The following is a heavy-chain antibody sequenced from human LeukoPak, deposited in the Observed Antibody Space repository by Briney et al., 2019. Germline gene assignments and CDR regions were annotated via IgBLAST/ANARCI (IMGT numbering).Heavy chain of an antibody. CDR3: ATFLSGRFLFY. Sequence: GGSLRLSCAASGFTFSTYAMSWVRQAPGKGLEWVSGISGSGDSTYYADSVKGRFTISRDDPENTLHLQMNSLRVEDTAVYYCATFLSGRFLFYWGQGTLVTVSS. CDR1: GFTFSTYA. CDR2: ISGSGDST. J-gene: IGHJ4*02. V-gene: IGHV3-23*01. D-gene: IGHD3-10*01.